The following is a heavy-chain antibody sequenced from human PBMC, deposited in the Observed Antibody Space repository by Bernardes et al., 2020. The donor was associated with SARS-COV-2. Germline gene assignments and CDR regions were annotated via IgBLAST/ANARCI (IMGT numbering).Heavy chain of an antibody. Sequence: GGSLRLSCVASGFTFTGHVMNWVRQAPGRGLEWVSLISSYDEITYYADSLKGRLTISRDNANKVLFLQMNNLRPEDTGIYYCVRSRGWGGPERPGDGMDVWGQGTTVTVLS. V-gene: IGHV3-21*01. D-gene: IGHD1-1*01. CDR1: GFTFTGHV. CDR3: VRSRGWGGPERPGDGMDV. J-gene: IGHJ6*01. CDR2: ISSYDEIT.